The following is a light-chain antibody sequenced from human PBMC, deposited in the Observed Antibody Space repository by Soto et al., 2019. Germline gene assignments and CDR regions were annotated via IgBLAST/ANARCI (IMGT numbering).Light chain of an antibody. J-gene: IGLJ1*01. CDR3: SSDTSSITLYV. Sequence: QSVLTQPASVSGSPGQAITISCTGTSSDVGGYNYVSWYQQHPGKAPKLMIYEVSNRPSGVSNRFSGSKSGNTASLTISGIQAEDEAEYYCSSDTSSITLYVFGTGTKVPVL. CDR2: EVS. V-gene: IGLV2-14*01. CDR1: SSDVGGYNY.